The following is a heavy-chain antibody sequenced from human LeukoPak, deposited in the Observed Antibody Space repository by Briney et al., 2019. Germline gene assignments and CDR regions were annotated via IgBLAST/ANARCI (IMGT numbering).Heavy chain of an antibody. J-gene: IGHJ6*02. Sequence: ASVKVSCKASGYTFTGYYMHWVRQAPGQGLEWMGWINPNSGGTNYAQKFQGWVTMTRDTSISTAYMELSRLRPDDTAVYYCARASIYDFWSGYLGPYYGMDVWGQGTTVTVSS. CDR3: ARASIYDFWSGYLGPYYGMDV. D-gene: IGHD3-3*01. CDR1: GYTFTGYY. CDR2: INPNSGGT. V-gene: IGHV1-2*04.